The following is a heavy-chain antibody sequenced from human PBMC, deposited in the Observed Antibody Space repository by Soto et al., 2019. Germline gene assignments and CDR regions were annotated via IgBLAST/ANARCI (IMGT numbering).Heavy chain of an antibody. J-gene: IGHJ6*02. CDR1: GGYISSSNW. CDR2: IYHSGST. D-gene: IGHD3-22*01. CDR3: ARPRMIVVVITSYYYYSGMDV. V-gene: IGHV4-4*02. Sequence: TSETLSLTCAVSGGYISSSNWWRWVRQPPRKGRERIGEIYHSGSTNYNPSLKSRATISVDKSKNQFSLKLSSVTAADTAVYYCARPRMIVVVITSYYYYSGMDVWGQGITPTGSS.